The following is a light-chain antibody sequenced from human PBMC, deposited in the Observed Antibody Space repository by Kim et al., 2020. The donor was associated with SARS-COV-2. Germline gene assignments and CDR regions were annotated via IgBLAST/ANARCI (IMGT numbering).Light chain of an antibody. CDR3: QQYDSTPRT. Sequence: PREGATPPSCSSKRGISSNLAWYQQKPGQAPRLLIYSASCRVTGIPDRFSGSGSGTEFTLTISRLQSEDSAVYYCQQYDSTPRTFGEGTKVDIK. V-gene: IGKV3-20*01. CDR1: KRGISSN. CDR2: SAS. J-gene: IGKJ1*01.